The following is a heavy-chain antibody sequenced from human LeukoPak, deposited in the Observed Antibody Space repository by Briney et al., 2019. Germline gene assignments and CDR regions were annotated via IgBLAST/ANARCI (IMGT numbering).Heavy chain of an antibody. Sequence: PGGSLRLSCAASGVTFSNYAMMWIRQAPGKGLQWASSIRARGDSTSYAESVKGRFTISRDNTQNTLYLQMNSLRVEDTAIYYCARDPNGDYLGAFDIWGQGTMVTVSS. V-gene: IGHV3-23*01. D-gene: IGHD4-17*01. J-gene: IGHJ3*02. CDR1: GVTFSNYA. CDR3: ARDPNGDYLGAFDI. CDR2: IRARGDST.